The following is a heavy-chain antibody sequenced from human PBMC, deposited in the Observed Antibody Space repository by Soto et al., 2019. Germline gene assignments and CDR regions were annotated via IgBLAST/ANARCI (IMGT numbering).Heavy chain of an antibody. CDR2: IKHSGST. J-gene: IGHJ6*02. V-gene: IGHV4-34*01. Sequence: PSETRSLTCAVHGGSFSGYYRSWIRQPAGNGLEWIGEIKHSGSTNYNTSLKSRVTISVDTSKNQFSLKLSSVTAAAPAVYYCASRATYYDFWCGYIPLRRYYYYGMDVWGQGTTVTVS. D-gene: IGHD3-3*01. CDR3: ASRATYYDFWCGYIPLRRYYYYGMDV. CDR1: GGSFSGYY.